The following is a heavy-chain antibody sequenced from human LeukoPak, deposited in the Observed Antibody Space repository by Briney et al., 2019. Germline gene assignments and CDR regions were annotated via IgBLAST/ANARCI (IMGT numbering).Heavy chain of an antibody. Sequence: SETLSLTCAVSGDSFSSHYWTWIRQSPGTRLEWIGYISHIWRTNYNPSLKRRATVSIETSENQFYLKLTSVTAAATAGNYLARDLVKVTKGFDNWGQGTKVSV. CDR2: ISHIWRT. CDR1: GDSFSSHY. J-gene: IGHJ3*02. V-gene: IGHV4-59*11. D-gene: IGHD2-8*01. CDR3: ARDLVKVTKGFDN.